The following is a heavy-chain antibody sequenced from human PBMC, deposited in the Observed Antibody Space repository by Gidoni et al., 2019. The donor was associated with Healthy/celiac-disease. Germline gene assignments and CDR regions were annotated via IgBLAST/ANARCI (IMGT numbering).Heavy chain of an antibody. Sequence: EVQLVESGGGLVQPGRSLRLSCAASGFTFDDYAMHWVRQAPGKGLEWVSGISWNSGSIGYADSVKGRFTISRDNAKNSLYLQMNSLRAEDTALYYCAKDIRGGRAITMIVSLVLDYWGQGTLVTVSS. J-gene: IGHJ4*02. CDR2: ISWNSGSI. D-gene: IGHD3-22*01. CDR1: GFTFDDYA. V-gene: IGHV3-9*01. CDR3: AKDIRGGRAITMIVSLVLDY.